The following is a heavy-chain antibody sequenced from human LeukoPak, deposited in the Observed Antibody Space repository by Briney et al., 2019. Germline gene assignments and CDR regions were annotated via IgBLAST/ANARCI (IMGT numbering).Heavy chain of an antibody. J-gene: IGHJ4*02. CDR2: INPSGGST. V-gene: IGHV1-46*01. CDR1: GYTFTSYC. D-gene: IGHD2-15*01. CDR3: ARGGGYCSGGSCESTKHY. Sequence: GASVKVSCKASGYTFTSYCMHWVRQAPGQGLEWMGIINPSGGSTSYAQKFQGRVTMTRDTSTSTVYMELSSLRSEDTAVYYCARGGGYCSGGSCESTKHYWGQGTLVTVSS.